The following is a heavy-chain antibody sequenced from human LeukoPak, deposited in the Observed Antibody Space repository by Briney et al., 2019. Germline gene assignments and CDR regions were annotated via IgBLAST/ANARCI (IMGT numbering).Heavy chain of an antibody. CDR2: ISDSGNT. V-gene: IGHV3-23*01. CDR3: AKAPVTTCRGAYCYPFDY. J-gene: IGHJ4*02. CDR1: GFTVSNYY. D-gene: IGHD2-21*01. Sequence: GGSLRLSCAASGFTVSNYYMNWVRQAPGKGLEWVSAISDSGNTYHADSVKGRFTISRDSSKNTLFLQMNRLRPEDAAVYYCAKAPVTTCRGAYCYPFDYWGQGTLVTVSS.